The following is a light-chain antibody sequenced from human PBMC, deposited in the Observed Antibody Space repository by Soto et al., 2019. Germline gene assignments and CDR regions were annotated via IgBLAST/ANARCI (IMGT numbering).Light chain of an antibody. CDR1: QSVSSN. CDR2: GAS. J-gene: IGKJ1*01. V-gene: IGKV3-15*01. Sequence: EIVMTQSPATLSVSPGERATLSCRASQSVSSNLAWYQQKPGQAPNLLIYGASTRATGIPARFSGSGSGTEFTLTISSLQSEDFAVYYCQQYNNWPRTFGQGTKEEIK. CDR3: QQYNNWPRT.